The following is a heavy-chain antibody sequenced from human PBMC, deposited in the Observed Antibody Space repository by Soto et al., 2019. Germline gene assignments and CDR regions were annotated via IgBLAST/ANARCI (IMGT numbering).Heavy chain of an antibody. D-gene: IGHD1-7*01. J-gene: IGHJ5*02. CDR3: ARGRRTGTTVNNWFDP. V-gene: IGHV6-1*01. CDR2: TYYRSKWYN. CDR1: GDSVSSNSAA. Sequence: PSQTLSLTCAISGDSVSSNSAAWNWIRQSPSRGLEWLGRTYYRSKWYNDYAVSVKSRITINPDTSKNQFSLQLNSVTPEDTAVYYCARGRRTGTTVNNWFDPWGQGTLVTVSS.